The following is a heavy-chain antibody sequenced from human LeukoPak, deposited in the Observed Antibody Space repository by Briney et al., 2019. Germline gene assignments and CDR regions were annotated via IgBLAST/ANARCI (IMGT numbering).Heavy chain of an antibody. J-gene: IGHJ4*02. CDR2: IYHSGST. Sequence: SETLSLTCAVPGGSISSSNWWSWVRQPPGKGLEWIGEIYHSGSTNYNPSLKSRVTISIDMSKNQFSLKLSSVTAADTAIYYCASGDLYYFDYWGQGTLVTVSS. D-gene: IGHD4-17*01. CDR3: ASGDLYYFDY. V-gene: IGHV4-4*02. CDR1: GGSISSSNW.